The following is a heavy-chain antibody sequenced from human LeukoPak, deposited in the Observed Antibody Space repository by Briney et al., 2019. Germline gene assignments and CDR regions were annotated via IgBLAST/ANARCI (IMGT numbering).Heavy chain of an antibody. CDR1: GFTVSSSY. V-gene: IGHV3-66*01. D-gene: IGHD2/OR15-2a*01. CDR2: IYGGDNT. Sequence: GGSLRLSCAASGFTVSSSYMNWVRQAPGKGLEWVSVIYGGDNTYYADSVKDRFTISRDNSKNTLYLQMNSQRADDTAVYFCARDIVMWGQGALVTVSS. J-gene: IGHJ4*02. CDR3: ARDIVM.